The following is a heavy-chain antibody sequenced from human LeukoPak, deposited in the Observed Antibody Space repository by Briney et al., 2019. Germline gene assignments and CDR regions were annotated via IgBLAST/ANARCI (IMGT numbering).Heavy chain of an antibody. CDR3: ARGAPGDIAAAGADYYYGMDV. D-gene: IGHD6-13*01. CDR2: INHSGST. CDR1: GGSFSGYY. V-gene: IGHV4-34*01. J-gene: IGHJ6*02. Sequence: SETLSLTCAVYGGSFSGYYWSWIRQPPGKGLEWIGEINHSGSTNYNPSLKSRVTISVDTSKNLFSLKLSSVTAADTAVYYCARGAPGDIAAAGADYYYGMDVWGQGTTVTVSS.